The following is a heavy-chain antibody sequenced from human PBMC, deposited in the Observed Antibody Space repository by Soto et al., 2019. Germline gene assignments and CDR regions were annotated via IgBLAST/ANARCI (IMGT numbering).Heavy chain of an antibody. CDR1: GGSFSGYY. CDR3: ARVSGTYYDILTGYRGTTYYYYYGMDV. J-gene: IGHJ6*02. CDR2: INHSGST. D-gene: IGHD3-9*01. Sequence: SETLSLTCAVYGGSFSGYYWSWIRQPPGKGLEWIGEINHSGSTNYNPSLKSRVTISVDTSKNQFSLKLSSVTAADTAVYYCARVSGTYYDILTGYRGTTYYYYYGMDVWGQGTTVTVSS. V-gene: IGHV4-34*01.